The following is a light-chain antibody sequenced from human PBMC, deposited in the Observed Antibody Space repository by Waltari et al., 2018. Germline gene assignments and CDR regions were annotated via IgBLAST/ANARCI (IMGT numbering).Light chain of an antibody. CDR2: EVS. Sequence: QSALAQPASVSGSPGQSITIACPGTSSDVGGSNYVSWYQQHPGKAPKHMIYEVSNRPSGVSNRFSGSKSGNTASLTISGLQAEDEADYYCSSYTSSSTLVFGGGTKLTVL. V-gene: IGLV2-14*01. CDR1: SSDVGGSNY. CDR3: SSYTSSSTLV. J-gene: IGLJ3*02.